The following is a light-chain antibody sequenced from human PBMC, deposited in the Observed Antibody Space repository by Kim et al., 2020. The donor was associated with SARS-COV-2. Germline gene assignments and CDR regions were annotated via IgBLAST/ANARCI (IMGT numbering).Light chain of an antibody. J-gene: IGLJ2*01. Sequence: SSELTQDPAVSVASGQTVRITCQGDSLRSYYASWYQQKPGQATVLVIYGRNNRPSGIPDRFSGSTSGNTASLTITGAQAEDEADYYCKSRDSSGNVVFGGGTQLTVL. CDR2: GRN. CDR1: SLRSYY. CDR3: KSRDSSGNVV. V-gene: IGLV3-19*01.